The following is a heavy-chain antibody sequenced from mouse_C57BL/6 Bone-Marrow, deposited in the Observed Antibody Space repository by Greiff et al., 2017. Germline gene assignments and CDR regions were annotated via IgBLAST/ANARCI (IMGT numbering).Heavy chain of an antibody. V-gene: IGHV1-81*01. Sequence: VQLQQSGAELARPGASVKLSCKASGYTFTSYGISWVKQRTGQGLEWIGEIYPRSGNTYYNEKFKGKATLTVDKSSSTAYMELRSLTSEDSAVYFCARRVTTVVAKTAYWYFDVWGTGTTVTDSS. D-gene: IGHD1-1*01. CDR1: GYTFTSYG. CDR3: ARRVTTVVAKTAYWYFDV. CDR2: IYPRSGNT. J-gene: IGHJ1*03.